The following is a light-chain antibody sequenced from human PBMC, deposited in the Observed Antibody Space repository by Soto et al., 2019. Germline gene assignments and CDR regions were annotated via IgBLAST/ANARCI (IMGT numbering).Light chain of an antibody. CDR3: QQFGSSVT. Sequence: EIVLTQSPGTLSLSPGERATLSCRTSQSVSDSQLAWYQQKPGQAPRLLIYAVSTRATTIPDRFSGSGSGTDFTLTISRLEPEDFAVYYCQQFGSSVTFGQGTRLEIK. J-gene: IGKJ5*01. CDR2: AVS. CDR1: QSVSDSQ. V-gene: IGKV3-20*01.